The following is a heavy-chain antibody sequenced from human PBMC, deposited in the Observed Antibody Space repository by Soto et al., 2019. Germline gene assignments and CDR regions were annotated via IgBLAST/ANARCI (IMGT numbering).Heavy chain of an antibody. Sequence: GGSLRLSCAASGFTFSGSAMHWVRQASGKGLEWVGRIRDKANSYATAYTASVKGRFTISRDDSKNTAYLQMNSLKTEDTAVYYCARRGPGTYFDYWGQGTLVTVSS. CDR2: IRDKANSYAT. J-gene: IGHJ4*02. CDR1: GFTFSGSA. V-gene: IGHV3-73*01. CDR3: ARRGPGTYFDY. D-gene: IGHD6-13*01.